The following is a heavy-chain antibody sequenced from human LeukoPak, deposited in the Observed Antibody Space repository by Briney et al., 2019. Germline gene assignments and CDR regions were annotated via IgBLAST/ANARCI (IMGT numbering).Heavy chain of an antibody. CDR3: ARQYWSGYPYYYYGMDV. J-gene: IGHJ6*02. CDR1: GYSFTSYW. V-gene: IGHV5-51*01. D-gene: IGHD3-3*01. Sequence: GESLKISCKGSGYSFTSYWIGWVRQMPGKGLEWMGIIYPGDSDTRYSPSFQGQVTISADKSISTAYLQWSSLKASDTATYYCARQYWSGYPYYYYGMDVWGQGTTVTVSS. CDR2: IYPGDSDT.